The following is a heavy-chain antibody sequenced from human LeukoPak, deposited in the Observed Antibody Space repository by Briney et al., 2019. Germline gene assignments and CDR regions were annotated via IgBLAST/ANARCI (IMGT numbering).Heavy chain of an antibody. V-gene: IGHV3-23*01. CDR3: ARIDSTGYLDAFDL. CDR1: GFTFSNYA. CDR2: IGIRLDNA. D-gene: IGHD3-22*01. Sequence: GGSLRLSCAASGFTFSNYAMSWVRQAPGKGLEWVSIIGIRLDNAYYADSVKGRFTISRDNSKYTLYLQMNSLRAEDTAVYYCARIDSTGYLDAFDLWGQGTMVTVSS. J-gene: IGHJ3*01.